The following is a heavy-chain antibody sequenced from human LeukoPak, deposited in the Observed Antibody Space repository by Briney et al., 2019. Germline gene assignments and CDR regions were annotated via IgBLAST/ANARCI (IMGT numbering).Heavy chain of an antibody. D-gene: IGHD2-21*01. CDR2: IYRSGST. V-gene: IGHV4-38-2*02. Sequence: SETLSLTCTVSGYSINSGYYWVWIRPHPGKGLEWIGSIYRSGSTNYNPSLKSRVTISVDTSKNQFSLKVSSVTAADTAVYYCARGDCSGSICYSPMDVWGTGTTVTVSS. J-gene: IGHJ6*03. CDR1: GYSINSGYY. CDR3: ARGDCSGSICYSPMDV.